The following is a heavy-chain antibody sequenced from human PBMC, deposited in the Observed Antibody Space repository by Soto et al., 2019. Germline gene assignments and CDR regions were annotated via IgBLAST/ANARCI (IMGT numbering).Heavy chain of an antibody. CDR3: ARSISP. J-gene: IGHJ5*02. V-gene: IGHV4-31*03. Sequence: QVQLQESGPGLVKPSQTLSLTCTVSGGSISSGGYYWSWTRQHPGKGLEWIGYTYYSGSTSYSPPLNSRVTISLATSKTQSSLKLRSVTAAHTAVYYCARSISPWGQGTLVTVSS. CDR2: TYYSGST. D-gene: IGHD3-3*01. CDR1: GGSISSGGYY.